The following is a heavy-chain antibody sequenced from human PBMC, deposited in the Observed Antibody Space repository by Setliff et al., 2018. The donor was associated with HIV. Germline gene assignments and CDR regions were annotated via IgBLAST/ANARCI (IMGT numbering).Heavy chain of an antibody. J-gene: IGHJ4*02. Sequence: GGSLRLSCAASGFTFSHAWMSWVRQAPGKGLEWVSAISASGGSTYYADSVKGRFTISRDNSKNTLYLQMNNLRREDTALYYCATAAFYDTSGFYAQWGRGTLVTVSS. CDR3: ATAAFYDTSGFYAQ. CDR2: ISASGGST. D-gene: IGHD3-22*01. V-gene: IGHV3-23*01. CDR1: GFTFSHAW.